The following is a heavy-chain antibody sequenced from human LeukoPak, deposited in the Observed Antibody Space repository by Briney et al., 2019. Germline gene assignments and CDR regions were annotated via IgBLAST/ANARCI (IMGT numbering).Heavy chain of an antibody. D-gene: IGHD2-21*01. CDR1: GFPFSSYE. J-gene: IGHJ4*02. CDR2: ISSSGSTI. Sequence: GGSLRLSCAVSGFPFSSYEMNWVRQAPGKGLEWVSLISSSGSTIYYADSVKGRFTISRDNAKNSLYLQMNSLRAEDTAVYYCARLFSTAHYWGQGTLVTVSS. CDR3: ARLFSTAHY. V-gene: IGHV3-48*03.